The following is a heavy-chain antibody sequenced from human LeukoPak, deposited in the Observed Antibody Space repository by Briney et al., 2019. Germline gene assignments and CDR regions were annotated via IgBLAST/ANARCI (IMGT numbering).Heavy chain of an antibody. D-gene: IGHD6-13*01. J-gene: IGHJ4*02. CDR2: IYYSGST. CDR3: ARTLIAAAGTGPLFDY. V-gene: IGHV4-59*08. CDR1: GGSISSYY. Sequence: PSETLSLTCTVSGGSISSYYWSWIRQPPGKGLEWIGYIYYSGSTNYNPSLKSRVTISVDTSKNQFSLKLSSVTAADTAVYYCARTLIAAAGTGPLFDYWSQGTLVTVSS.